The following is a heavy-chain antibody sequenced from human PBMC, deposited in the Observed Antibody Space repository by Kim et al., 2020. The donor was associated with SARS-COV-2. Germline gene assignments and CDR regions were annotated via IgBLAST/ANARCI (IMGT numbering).Heavy chain of an antibody. V-gene: IGHV1-69*01. J-gene: IGHJ4*02. Sequence: YAQRCQGRVPITADESTSTAYMELSSLRSEDTAVYYCARDVGIAAAGGDYWGQGTLVTVSS. CDR3: ARDVGIAAAGGDY. D-gene: IGHD6-13*01.